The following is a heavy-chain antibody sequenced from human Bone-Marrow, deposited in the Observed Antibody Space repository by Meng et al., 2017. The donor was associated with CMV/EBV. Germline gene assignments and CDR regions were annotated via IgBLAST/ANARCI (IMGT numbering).Heavy chain of an antibody. V-gene: IGHV3-30*04. D-gene: IGHD3-16*02. CDR1: GFTFSSYA. CDR3: ARTYDYVWGSYRYNGGQGFDI. J-gene: IGHJ3*02. CDR2: ISYDGSNK. Sequence: GESLKISCAASGFTFSSYAMHWVRQAPGKGLEWVAVISYDGSNKYYADSVKGRFTISRDNAKNSLYLQMNSLRAEDTAVYYCARTYDYVWGSYRYNGGQGFDIWGQGTMVTVSS.